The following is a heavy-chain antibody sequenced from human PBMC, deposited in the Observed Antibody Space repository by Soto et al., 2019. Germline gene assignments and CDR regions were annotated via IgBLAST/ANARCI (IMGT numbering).Heavy chain of an antibody. V-gene: IGHV4-34*01. CDR2: VNHSART. Sequence: SGTHSLTSAVFGGSFSGYYCTWIRQPPGKGLEWIGEVNHSARTNYNPSLKRRVTISVDTTKNQFSLKLSSVTAADTAVYYCARGLGGYSYGGWLWGPPYFDYWGQGTLVTVSA. D-gene: IGHD5-18*01. CDR3: ARGLGGYSYGGWLWGPPYFDY. J-gene: IGHJ4*02. CDR1: GGSFSGYY.